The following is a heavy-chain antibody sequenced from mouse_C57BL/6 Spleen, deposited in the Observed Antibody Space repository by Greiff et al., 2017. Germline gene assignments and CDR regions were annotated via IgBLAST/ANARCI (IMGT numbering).Heavy chain of an antibody. Sequence: VQLQQSGPELVKPGASVKISCKASGYAFSSSWMNWVKQRPGKGLEWIGRIYPGDGDTNYNGKFKGKATLTADTSSSTAYMQLSSLTSEDSAVYFCARQDYYGSSDDYAMDYWGQGTSVTVSS. CDR1: GYAFSSSW. J-gene: IGHJ4*01. D-gene: IGHD1-1*01. CDR3: ARQDYYGSSDDYAMDY. V-gene: IGHV1-82*01. CDR2: IYPGDGDT.